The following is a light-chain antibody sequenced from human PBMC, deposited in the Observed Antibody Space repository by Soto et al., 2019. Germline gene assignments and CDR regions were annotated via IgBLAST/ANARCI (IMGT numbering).Light chain of an antibody. CDR3: SSYTSSSTYV. Sequence: QSALTQPASVFGSPGQSITISCTGTRSDVGAYNYVSWYQQHPGKAPKLIIYEVRNRPSGVSNRFSGSKSGNTASLTISGLQAEDEADYYCSSYTSSSTYVFGTGTKLTVL. CDR2: EVR. V-gene: IGLV2-14*01. CDR1: RSDVGAYNY. J-gene: IGLJ1*01.